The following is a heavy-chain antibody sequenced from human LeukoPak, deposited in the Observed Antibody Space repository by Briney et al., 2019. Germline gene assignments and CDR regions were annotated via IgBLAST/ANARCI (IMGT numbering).Heavy chain of an antibody. D-gene: IGHD3-10*01. Sequence: KPGGSLRLSCAAFGFTFSSYSMNWVRQAPGKGLEWVSSISSSSSYIYYADSVKGRFTISRDNAKNSLYLQMNSLRAEDTAVYYCARDHLVRGVISYWGQGTLVTVSS. V-gene: IGHV3-21*01. J-gene: IGHJ4*02. CDR1: GFTFSSYS. CDR2: ISSSSSYI. CDR3: ARDHLVRGVISY.